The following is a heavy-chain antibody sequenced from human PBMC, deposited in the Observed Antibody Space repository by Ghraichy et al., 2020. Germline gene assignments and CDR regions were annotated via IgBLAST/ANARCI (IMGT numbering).Heavy chain of an antibody. Sequence: GGSLRLSCAASGFTFSTYAMSWVRQVPGKGLEWVSVMSGSGGNTYYADSVKGRFTISRDNSKNTLYLQMNSLTVEDTAVYYCAKRMGSSSSSFRQGARGGMDVWGQGTTVTVSS. CDR3: AKRMGSSSSSFRQGARGGMDV. CDR1: GFTFSTYA. CDR2: MSGSGGNT. V-gene: IGHV3-23*01. J-gene: IGHJ6*02. D-gene: IGHD2-2*01.